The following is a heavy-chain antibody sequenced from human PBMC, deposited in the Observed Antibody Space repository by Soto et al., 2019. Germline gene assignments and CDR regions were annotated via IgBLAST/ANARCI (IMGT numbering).Heavy chain of an antibody. CDR1: GYSFTSYW. D-gene: IGHD3-22*01. CDR3: ARPRHYYDSSGYHDAFDI. CDR2: IYPGDSDT. V-gene: IGHV5-51*01. J-gene: IGHJ3*02. Sequence: ESLKISCKGSGYSFTSYWIGWVRQMPGKGLEWMGIIYPGDSDTRYSPSFQGQVTISADKSISTAYLQWSSLKASDTAMYYCARPRHYYDSSGYHDAFDIWGQGTMVTVSS.